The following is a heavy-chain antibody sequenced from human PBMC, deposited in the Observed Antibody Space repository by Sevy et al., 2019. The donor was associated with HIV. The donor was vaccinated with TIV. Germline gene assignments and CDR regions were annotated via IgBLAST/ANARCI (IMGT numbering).Heavy chain of an antibody. CDR3: TRSKVRGVIKRGYYFDY. D-gene: IGHD3-10*01. CDR1: GFTFGDYA. Sequence: GGSLRLSCTASGFTFGDYAMSWFRQAPGKGLEWVGFIRSKAYGGTTEYAASVKGRFTISRDDSKSIAYLQMNSLKTEDTVVYYCTRSKVRGVIKRGYYFDYWGQGTLVTVSS. CDR2: IRSKAYGGTT. V-gene: IGHV3-49*03. J-gene: IGHJ4*02.